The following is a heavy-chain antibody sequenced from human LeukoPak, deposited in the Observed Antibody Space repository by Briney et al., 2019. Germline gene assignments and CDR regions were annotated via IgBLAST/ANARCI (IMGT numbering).Heavy chain of an antibody. D-gene: IGHD1-26*01. CDR1: GFTFSSYG. CDR3: ARWDSGRYTSNYYFDY. Sequence: GGSLRLSCAASGFTFSSYGMHWARQAPGKGLEWVAAISYHGYTQYYADSVKGQFTISRDNSKNTLYLQMNSLTEEDTAVYYCARWDSGRYTSNYYFDYWGQGALVTVSS. CDR2: ISYHGYTQ. V-gene: IGHV3-33*05. J-gene: IGHJ4*02.